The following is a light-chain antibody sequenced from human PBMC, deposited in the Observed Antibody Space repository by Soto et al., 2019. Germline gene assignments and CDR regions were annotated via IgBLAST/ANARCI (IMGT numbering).Light chain of an antibody. Sequence: EIVLTQSPGTLSLSPGERATLSCRASQSFHTNYLAWYQHRPGQAPRLLIYGASIRASGIPERFSGRGSGTDFTLTISRLEPEDSAVYSCQQYGSSPLTFGGGTKVEIK. CDR3: QQYGSSPLT. V-gene: IGKV3-20*01. J-gene: IGKJ4*01. CDR2: GAS. CDR1: QSFHTNY.